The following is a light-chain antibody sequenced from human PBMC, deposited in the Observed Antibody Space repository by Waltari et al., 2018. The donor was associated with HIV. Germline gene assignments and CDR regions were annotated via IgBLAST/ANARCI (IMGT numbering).Light chain of an antibody. CDR1: RSNIGSKP. CDR2: DNN. CDR3: AAWDDSLNGL. V-gene: IGLV1-44*01. Sequence: QSVLTQPPSASGTPGQRVTIPCSGRRSNIGSKPVSWYQQLPGAAPKLLICDNNQRPSGVPDRFSGSKSGTSASLAISGLQSEDEGDYYCAAWDDSLNGLFGGGTKLTV. J-gene: IGLJ2*01.